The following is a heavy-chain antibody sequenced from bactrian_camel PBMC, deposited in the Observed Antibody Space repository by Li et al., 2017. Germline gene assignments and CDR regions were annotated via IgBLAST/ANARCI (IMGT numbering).Heavy chain of an antibody. CDR3: AADPRWWQLKANRYHV. Sequence: QVQLVESGGGSVQPGGSLTLSCAASKALYSSYCMGWFRQAPGKQREEVAVIYTNGGYTHYADSVKGRFTIAQDNAKNTAYLQMNNVKPEDTAMYFCAADPRWWQLKANRYHVWGQGTQVTVS. CDR1: KALYSSYC. V-gene: IGHV3S53*01. J-gene: IGHJ4*01. D-gene: IGHD7*01. CDR2: IYTNGGYT.